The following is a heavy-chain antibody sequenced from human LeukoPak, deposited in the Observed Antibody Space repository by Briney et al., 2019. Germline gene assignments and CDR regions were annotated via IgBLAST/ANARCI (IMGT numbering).Heavy chain of an antibody. V-gene: IGHV1-46*01. D-gene: IGHD4-17*01. CDR2: INPSGGST. CDR3: AAGYGDYFGWFDP. J-gene: IGHJ5*02. CDR1: GCTFTSYY. Sequence: ASVKVSCKASGCTFTSYYMHWVRQAPGQGLEWMGIINPSGGSTSYAQKFQGRVTMTRDMSTSTVYMELSSLRSEDTAVYYCAAGYGDYFGWFDPWGQGTLVTVSS.